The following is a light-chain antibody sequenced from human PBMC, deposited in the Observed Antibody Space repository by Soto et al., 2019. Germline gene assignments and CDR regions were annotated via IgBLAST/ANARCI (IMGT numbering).Light chain of an antibody. CDR2: DAS. Sequence: EIVLTQSPGTLSLSPGERATLSCRASQSVSSSYLAWYQQKPGQAPRLLIYDASNRATGIPARFSGSGSETDFTLTISSLEPEDVAVYYCQQRMNWPLTFGQGTRLEI. CDR1: QSVSSSY. V-gene: IGKV3-11*01. J-gene: IGKJ5*01. CDR3: QQRMNWPLT.